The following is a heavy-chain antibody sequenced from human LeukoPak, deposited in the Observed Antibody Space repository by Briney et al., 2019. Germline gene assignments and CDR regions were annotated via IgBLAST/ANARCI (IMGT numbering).Heavy chain of an antibody. CDR1: GGSISSYY. CDR2: IYDSGST. J-gene: IGHJ6*02. Sequence: SETLSLTCTVSGGSISSYYWSWIRQPPGKGLEWIGYIYDSGSTNYTPSLKSRVTISVDTSKNQFSLKLSSVTAADTAVYYCARDRGYGSPYGMDVWGQGTTVTVSS. V-gene: IGHV4-59*01. D-gene: IGHD3-10*01. CDR3: ARDRGYGSPYGMDV.